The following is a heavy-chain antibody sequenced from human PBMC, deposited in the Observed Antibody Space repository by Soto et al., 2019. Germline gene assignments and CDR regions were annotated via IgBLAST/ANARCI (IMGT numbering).Heavy chain of an antibody. CDR1: GFSLSTSGVG. CDR2: IYWDDDK. V-gene: IGHV2-5*02. Sequence: QITLKESGPTLVKPTQTLTLTCTFSGFSLSTSGVGVGWIRQPPGKALEWLALIYWDDDKRYSPSLKSRLTITEDNSKDQVVLTMTSMDPVDTATYFCAHRQRTVYFDYWGQGTLVTVSS. J-gene: IGHJ4*02. D-gene: IGHD4-17*01. CDR3: AHRQRTVYFDY.